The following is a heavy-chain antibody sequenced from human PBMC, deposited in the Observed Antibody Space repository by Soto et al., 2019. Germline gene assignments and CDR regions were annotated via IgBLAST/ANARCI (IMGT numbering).Heavy chain of an antibody. V-gene: IGHV4-61*01. J-gene: IGHJ5*02. CDR3: TRDLGWYKNWFDP. Sequence: SETLSLTCTVSGGSVSSASDYWSWIRQPPGKGLEWIGYIYNNGNTNYNPSLKSRVAMSVDTSKNQFSLKLNSVTAADTAVYYCTRDLGWYKNWFDPWGQGTLVTVSS. D-gene: IGHD6-19*01. CDR1: GGSVSSASDY. CDR2: IYNNGNT.